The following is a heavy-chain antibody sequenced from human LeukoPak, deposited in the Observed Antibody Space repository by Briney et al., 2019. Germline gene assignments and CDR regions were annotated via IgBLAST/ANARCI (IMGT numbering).Heavy chain of an antibody. CDR3: ARDHAGDY. CDR2: ISSSSSYI. Sequence: GGPLSLSCAASGFTFSSYAMNWVRQAPGKGLEWVSSISSSSSYIYYADSVKGRFTISRDNAKNSLYLQMNSLRAEDTAVYYCARDHAGDYWGQGTLVTVSS. CDR1: GFTFSSYA. V-gene: IGHV3-21*01. J-gene: IGHJ4*02.